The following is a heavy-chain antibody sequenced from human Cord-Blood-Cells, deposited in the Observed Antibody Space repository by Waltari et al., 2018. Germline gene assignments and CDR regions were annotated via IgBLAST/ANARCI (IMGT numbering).Heavy chain of an antibody. CDR2: FIPFFGTE. Sequence: QVQLVQSGAEVKKPGSSVKVSCKASGGTFSSYAISWVRQAPGQGLEWMGGFIPFFGTENYAQKFQGRVTITADKSTSTAYMELSSLRSEDTAVYYCAREGYCTGGVCYFDYGGQGTLVTVSS. V-gene: IGHV1-69*06. J-gene: IGHJ4*02. D-gene: IGHD2-8*02. CDR1: GGTFSSYA. CDR3: AREGYCTGGVCYFDY.